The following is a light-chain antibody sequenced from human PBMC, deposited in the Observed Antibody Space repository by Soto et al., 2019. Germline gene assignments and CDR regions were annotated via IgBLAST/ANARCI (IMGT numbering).Light chain of an antibody. J-gene: IGKJ1*01. Sequence: DIQLTQSPSTLSASVGDRVTITCRASQSINGWLAWYQQKPGQAPNLLIYKASTLGSGVPSRFSGSGSGTEFTLTVSSLQPDDFATYYCQQSYSTPPWTFGQGTKVDIK. CDR2: KAS. V-gene: IGKV1-5*03. CDR1: QSINGW. CDR3: QQSYSTPPWT.